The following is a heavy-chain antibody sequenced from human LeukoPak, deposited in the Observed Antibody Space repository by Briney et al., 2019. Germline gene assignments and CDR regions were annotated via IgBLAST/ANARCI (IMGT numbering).Heavy chain of an antibody. V-gene: IGHV3-11*01. D-gene: IGHD3-22*01. Sequence: GGSLRLSCAASGFTFSDYYITWVRQAPGKGLEWVSYIGSSGSPIYYADSVRGRFTISRDNAKNSVSLQMNSLRAEDTAVYYCARKAYSSGYWPIDYWGQGTLVTVSS. CDR2: IGSSGSPI. J-gene: IGHJ4*02. CDR3: ARKAYSSGYWPIDY. CDR1: GFTFSDYY.